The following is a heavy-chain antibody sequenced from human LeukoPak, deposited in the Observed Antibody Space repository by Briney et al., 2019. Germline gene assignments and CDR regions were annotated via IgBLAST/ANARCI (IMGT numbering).Heavy chain of an antibody. Sequence: AETLSLTCTVSGGSISSYYWSWIRQPPGKGLEWVGYIYYSGSTNYNPSLKSRVTISVDTPKNQFSLKLSSVTAADTAVYYCATHDSSGAWFDYWGQGTLVTVSS. CDR1: GGSISSYY. CDR2: IYYSGST. V-gene: IGHV4-59*08. D-gene: IGHD3-22*01. CDR3: ATHDSSGAWFDY. J-gene: IGHJ4*02.